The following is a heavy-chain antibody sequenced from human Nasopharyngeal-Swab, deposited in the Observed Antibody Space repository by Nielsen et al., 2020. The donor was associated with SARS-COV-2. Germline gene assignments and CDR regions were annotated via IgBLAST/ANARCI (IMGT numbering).Heavy chain of an antibody. CDR1: GFTFSSYW. Sequence: GGSLRLSCTASGFTFSSYWMHWVRQVPGEGLVWVSRINTDGRRTNYAESVKGRFTISRDNVKNMLYLQMNNLRPDDTAVYYCARDLGGFGGYWGQGTLATVSS. CDR2: INTDGRRT. CDR3: ARDLGGFGGY. V-gene: IGHV3-74*01. J-gene: IGHJ4*02. D-gene: IGHD4-23*01.